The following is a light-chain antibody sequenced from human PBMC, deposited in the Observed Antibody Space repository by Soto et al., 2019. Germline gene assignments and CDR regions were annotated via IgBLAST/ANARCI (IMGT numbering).Light chain of an antibody. CDR1: QSVSSY. V-gene: IGKV3-11*01. CDR2: DAS. Sequence: EMVLTQPPATLAFSPGERATLSCTASQSVSSYLAWYQQKAGQAPRLLIYDASNSATGSPARFSRGESGTDLYLNISRLKAEDFAVYYCQRRSSWARTFGLGTKVEI. J-gene: IGKJ1*01. CDR3: QRRSSWART.